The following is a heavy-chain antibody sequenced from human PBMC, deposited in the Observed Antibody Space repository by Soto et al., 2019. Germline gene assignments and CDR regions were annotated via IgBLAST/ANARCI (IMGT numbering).Heavy chain of an antibody. V-gene: IGHV3-30-3*01. CDR2: ISYDGSNK. Sequence: PGGSLRLSCAASGFTFSSYAMHWVRQAPGKGLEWVAVISYDGSNKYYADSVKGRFTISRDNSKNTLYLQMNSLRAEDTAVYYCARDFIVIVGARRDAFAIWGPGTMVTVSS. D-gene: IGHD1-26*01. CDR3: ARDFIVIVGARRDAFAI. CDR1: GFTFSSYA. J-gene: IGHJ3*02.